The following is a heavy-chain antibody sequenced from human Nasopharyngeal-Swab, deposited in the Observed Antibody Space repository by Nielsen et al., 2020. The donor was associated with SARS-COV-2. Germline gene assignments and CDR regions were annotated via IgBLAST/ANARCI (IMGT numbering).Heavy chain of an antibody. CDR1: GGSFNGYY. Sequence: GSLRLSCAVYGGSFNGYYWSWIRQSLGKGLECIGEINHSGSTNYNPSLKSRVTISVDTSKTQFSLKLSSVTAADTAVYYCARGSTMNGYYGMDVWGQGTTVTVSS. CDR2: INHSGST. V-gene: IGHV4-34*01. CDR3: ARGSTMNGYYGMDV. J-gene: IGHJ6*02. D-gene: IGHD3-22*01.